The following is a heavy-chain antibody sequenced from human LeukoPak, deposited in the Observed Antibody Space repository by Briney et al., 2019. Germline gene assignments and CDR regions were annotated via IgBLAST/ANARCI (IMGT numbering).Heavy chain of an antibody. CDR3: ARRGYCSGGSCFSNVFDI. J-gene: IGHJ3*02. D-gene: IGHD2-15*01. V-gene: IGHV5-51*01. CDR2: IYPGDSDT. CDR1: GYTYTNYR. Sequence: KNGESLKISCKGSGYTYTNYRIAWVRQMPGKGLEWMGIIYPGDSDTRYSPSLQGQVTISADKSINTAYLQWSSLKASDTAMYYCARRGYCSGGSCFSNVFDIWGQGTMVTVSS.